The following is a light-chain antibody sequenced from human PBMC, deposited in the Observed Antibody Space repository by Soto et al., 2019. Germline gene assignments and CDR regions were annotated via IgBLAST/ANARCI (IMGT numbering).Light chain of an antibody. CDR1: SSDVGGYNY. CDR3: SSYTGSSPSYV. CDR2: DVT. V-gene: IGLV2-14*03. Sequence: SVLTQPASVCGAPGQSITISCPGTSSDVGGYNYVSWYQHHPGKAPELMIYDVTNRPSGVSHRFSGSKSGNSASLTISGLQAEDEADYYCSSYTGSSPSYVFGAGTKVTVL. J-gene: IGLJ1*01.